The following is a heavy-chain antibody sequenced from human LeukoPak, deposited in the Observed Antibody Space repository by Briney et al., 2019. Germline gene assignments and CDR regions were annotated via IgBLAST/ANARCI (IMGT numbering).Heavy chain of an antibody. CDR3: AKDRTYYYDSSGSYYYYYMDV. Sequence: GGSLRLSCAASGFTFSSYGMPWVRQAPGKGLEWVAVIWYDGSNKYYADSVKGRFTISRDNSKNTLYLQMNSLRAEDTAVYYCAKDRTYYYDSSGSYYYYYMDVWGKGTTVTVSS. V-gene: IGHV3-33*06. D-gene: IGHD3-22*01. J-gene: IGHJ6*03. CDR1: GFTFSSYG. CDR2: IWYDGSNK.